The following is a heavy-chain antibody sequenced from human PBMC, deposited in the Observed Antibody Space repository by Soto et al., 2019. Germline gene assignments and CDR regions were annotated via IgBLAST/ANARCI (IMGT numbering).Heavy chain of an antibody. CDR1: GFTFSSYS. Sequence: EVQLVESGGGLVKPGGSLRLSCAASGFTFSSYSMNWVRQAPGKGLEWVSSISSSSSYIYYADSVKGRFTISRDNAKXXXXXXXXXXXAEDTAVYYCASGELVGADYWGQGTLVTVSS. V-gene: IGHV3-21*01. CDR3: ASGELVGADY. D-gene: IGHD1-1*01. CDR2: ISSSSSYI. J-gene: IGHJ4*02.